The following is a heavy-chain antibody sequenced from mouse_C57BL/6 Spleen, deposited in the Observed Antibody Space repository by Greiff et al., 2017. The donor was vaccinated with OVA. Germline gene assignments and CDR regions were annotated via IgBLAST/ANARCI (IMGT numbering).Heavy chain of an antibody. CDR1: GYTFTSYW. D-gene: IGHD4-1*01. CDR2: IHPNGGST. V-gene: IGHV1-64*01. J-gene: IGHJ2*01. CDR3: AREGAGAFDY. Sequence: QVQLQQPGAELVKPGASVKLSCKASGYTFTSYWMHWVKQRPGQGLEWIGMIHPNGGSTNYNEKFKSKATLTVDKSTSTAYMQLSSLTSEDSAVYYCAREGAGAFDYWGQGTTLTVSS.